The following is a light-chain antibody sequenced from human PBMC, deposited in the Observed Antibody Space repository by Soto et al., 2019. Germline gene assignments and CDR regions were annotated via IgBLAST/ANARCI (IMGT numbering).Light chain of an antibody. V-gene: IGLV2-14*01. CDR1: STDIGGYRY. CDR2: EVN. Sequence: QPALTQPASVSGSPGQSITISCTGTSTDIGGYRYVSWYQQHPGKVPKLIIYEVNNRPSGVSDRFSGSKSDNTASLTISGLQAEDEADYYCSSYRTISTLVFGGGTKVTVL. J-gene: IGLJ3*02. CDR3: SSYRTISTLV.